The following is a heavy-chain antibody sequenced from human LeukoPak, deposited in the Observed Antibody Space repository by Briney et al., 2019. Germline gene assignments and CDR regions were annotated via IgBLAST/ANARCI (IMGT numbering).Heavy chain of an antibody. CDR1: GFTFDDYG. CDR2: ISASGDVT. V-gene: IGHV3-23*01. D-gene: IGHD1-1*01. CDR3: AKSLFTSATGTGRAFHI. J-gene: IGHJ3*02. Sequence: GGSLRLSCAASGFTFDDYGMSWVRQAPGKGLQWLSGISASGDVTFHADRVKGRFAISRDNSKNTLYLQMTGLRAGDTAEYYCAKSLFTSATGTGRAFHIWGQGTMVTVSS.